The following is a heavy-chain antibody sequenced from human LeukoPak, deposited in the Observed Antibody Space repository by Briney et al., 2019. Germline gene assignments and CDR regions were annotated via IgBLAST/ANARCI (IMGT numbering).Heavy chain of an antibody. V-gene: IGHV3-48*04. J-gene: IGHJ4*02. CDR1: GVPFSSYS. D-gene: IGHD2-8*01. CDR3: AGVRLPYCINGTCYAKSKVPYY. Sequence: GGPLRLSCAASGVPFSSYSMSWVRQAPGKGLEGVSHISSSGGTTDYADSVKGRFTISRDNAKNSLSLQMNSLRAEDTALYYCAGVRLPYCINGTCYAKSKVPYYWGQGTLVTVSS. CDR2: ISSSGGTT.